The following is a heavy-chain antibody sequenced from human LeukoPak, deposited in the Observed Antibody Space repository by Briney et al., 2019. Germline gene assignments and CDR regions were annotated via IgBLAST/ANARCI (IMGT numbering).Heavy chain of an antibody. D-gene: IGHD2-15*01. Sequence: GASVKVSCKASGYTFTGYYMHWVRQAPGQGLEWMGWINPNSGGTNYAQKFQGRVTMTRDTSISTAYMELSRLRSDDTAVYYCARSRGEDGSGGFDYWGQGTLVTVSS. CDR2: INPNSGGT. CDR1: GYTFTGYY. V-gene: IGHV1-2*02. J-gene: IGHJ4*02. CDR3: ARSRGEDGSGGFDY.